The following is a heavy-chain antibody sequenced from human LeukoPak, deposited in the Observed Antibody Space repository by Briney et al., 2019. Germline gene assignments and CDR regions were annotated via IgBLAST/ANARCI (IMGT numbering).Heavy chain of an antibody. CDR1: GFTFSNYW. J-gene: IGHJ1*01. CDR2: IKSDGRT. V-gene: IGHV3-74*01. Sequence: GGSLRLSCAAAGFTFSNYWMHWVRQAPGKGPVWVSRIKSDGRTNYADSVKGRFTISRDNAKNTVSLQMNSLRAEGTGVYYCARAPSEIGGYYPEYFRHWGQGTLVTVSS. CDR3: ARAPSEIGGYYPEYFRH. D-gene: IGHD3-22*01.